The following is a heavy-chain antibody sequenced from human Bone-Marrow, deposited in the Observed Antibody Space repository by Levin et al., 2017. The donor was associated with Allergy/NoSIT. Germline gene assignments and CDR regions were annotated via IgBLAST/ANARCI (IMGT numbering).Heavy chain of an antibody. Sequence: GESLKISCAASGFSFSSYGMHWVRQAPGKGLEWVTYISYDGSNTYYGDSVKGRFTISRDNSKDTLFLQMNSLRLEDTALYYCAKLGHSGRATFIDYWGQGTLVTVHS. J-gene: IGHJ4*02. CDR3: AKLGHSGRATFIDY. CDR2: ISYDGSNT. CDR1: GFSFSSYG. D-gene: IGHD6-19*01. V-gene: IGHV3-30*18.